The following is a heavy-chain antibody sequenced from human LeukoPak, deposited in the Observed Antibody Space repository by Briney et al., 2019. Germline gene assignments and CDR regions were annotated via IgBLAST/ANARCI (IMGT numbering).Heavy chain of an antibody. D-gene: IGHD3-3*01. V-gene: IGHV1-24*01. CDR3: ARDRRVYDFWSGLKGGFDY. CDR2: FDPEDGET. CDR1: GYTRTELS. J-gene: IGHJ4*02. Sequence: ASVKVSCKASGYTRTELSMHWVRQAPGKGLEWMGGFDPEDGETIYAQKFQGRVTMTEDTSTDTAYMELSSLRSEDTAVYYCARDRRVYDFWSGLKGGFDYWGQGTLVTVSS.